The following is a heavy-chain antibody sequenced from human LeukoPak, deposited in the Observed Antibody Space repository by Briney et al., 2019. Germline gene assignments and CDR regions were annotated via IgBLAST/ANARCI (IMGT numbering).Heavy chain of an antibody. CDR3: ARDRLGFGGSYYYYYMDV. CDR2: IIPIFGTA. Sequence: GSSVKVSCKASGGTFSSYAISWVRQAPGQGLEWMGGIIPIFGTANYAQKFQGRVTITADESTSTAYMELSSLRSEDTAVYYCARDRLGFGGSYYYYYMDVWGKGTTVAISS. D-gene: IGHD3-10*01. V-gene: IGHV1-69*01. J-gene: IGHJ6*03. CDR1: GGTFSSYA.